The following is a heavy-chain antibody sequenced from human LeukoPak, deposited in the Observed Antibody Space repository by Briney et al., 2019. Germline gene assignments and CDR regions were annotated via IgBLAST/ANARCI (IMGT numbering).Heavy chain of an antibody. V-gene: IGHV4-39*01. CDR1: GGSISSSSHY. J-gene: IGHJ6*03. Sequence: SETLSLTCTVSGGSISSSSHYWGWIRQPPGKGLEWIGSIYYSGSTYYNPSLKSRVTISADTSKNQLSLKLSSVTAADTAVYYCARLYGSGSLRDYYYYMDVWGKGTTVTVSS. D-gene: IGHD3-10*01. CDR3: ARLYGSGSLRDYYYYMDV. CDR2: IYYSGST.